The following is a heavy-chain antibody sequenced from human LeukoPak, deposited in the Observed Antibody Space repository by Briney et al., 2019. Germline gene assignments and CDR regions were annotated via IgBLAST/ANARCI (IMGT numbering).Heavy chain of an antibody. CDR1: GGSISSSSYH. D-gene: IGHD6-13*01. Sequence: SETLSLTCTVSGGSISSSSYHWGWIRQPPGKGLEWIGTICYSGSTYYNPSLKSRVTISVDTSKNQFSLKLNSVTAADTAVYYCARRIAASGKGDLDYWGQGTLVTVSS. V-gene: IGHV4-39*01. CDR2: ICYSGST. CDR3: ARRIAASGKGDLDY. J-gene: IGHJ4*02.